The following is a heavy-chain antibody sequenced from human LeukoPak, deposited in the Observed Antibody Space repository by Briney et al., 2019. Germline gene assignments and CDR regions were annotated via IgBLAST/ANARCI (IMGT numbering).Heavy chain of an antibody. CDR1: GGSISSSSSYY. D-gene: IGHD1-1*01. V-gene: IGHV4-39*07. J-gene: IGHJ4*02. Sequence: SETLSLTCTVSGGSISSSSSYYWGWIRQPPGKGLEWIGSIYHNGRTYYNPSLKGRVTISVDTSKNQFSLKLSSVTAADTAVYYCARDNDQMGLDPFDYWGQGTLVTVSS. CDR2: IYHNGRT. CDR3: ARDNDQMGLDPFDY.